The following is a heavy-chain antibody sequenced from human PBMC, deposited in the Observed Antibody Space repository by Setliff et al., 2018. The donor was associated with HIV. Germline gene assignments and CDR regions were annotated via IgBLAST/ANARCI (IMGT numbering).Heavy chain of an antibody. V-gene: IGHV3-11*04. J-gene: IGHJ3*01. Sequence: LTCAVYGGSFSGYYWSWIRQPPGKGLEWISSISSSGRTIKYADSVKGRFTISRDNAKRSLYLQMNSLRVEDTAVYYCARDIPPEYPGFDLWGQGTVVTVSS. D-gene: IGHD6-6*01. CDR3: ARDIPPEYPGFDL. CDR1: GGSFSGYY. CDR2: ISSSGRTI.